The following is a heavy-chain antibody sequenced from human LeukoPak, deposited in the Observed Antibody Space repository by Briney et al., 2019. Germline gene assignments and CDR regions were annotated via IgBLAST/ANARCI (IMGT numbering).Heavy chain of an antibody. CDR1: GFTFSDYS. J-gene: IGHJ4*02. D-gene: IGHD1-14*01. Sequence: GGSLRLSCAASGFTFSDYSMNWVRQAPGKGLEWLSYINGNSSKIWYADSVKGRFTTSRDNAKNSQYLQMNSLRDEDTAVYFCARGTMMNWGQGTLVTVSS. CDR2: INGNSSKI. CDR3: ARGTMMN. V-gene: IGHV3-48*02.